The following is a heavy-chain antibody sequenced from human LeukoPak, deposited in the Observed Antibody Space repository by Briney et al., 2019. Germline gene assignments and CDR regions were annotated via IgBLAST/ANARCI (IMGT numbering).Heavy chain of an antibody. D-gene: IGHD3-3*01. CDR1: GYTFTGYY. V-gene: IGHV1-2*02. CDR2: INPNSGGT. J-gene: IGHJ4*02. CDR3: ARGLVMPPTYYDFWSGYYTEAYFDY. Sequence: ASVKVSCKASGYTFTGYYMHWVRQAPGQGLEWMGWINPNSGGTNYAQKFQGRVTMTRDTSISTAYVELSRLRSDDTAVYYCARGLVMPPTYYDFWSGYYTEAYFDYWGQGTLVTVSS.